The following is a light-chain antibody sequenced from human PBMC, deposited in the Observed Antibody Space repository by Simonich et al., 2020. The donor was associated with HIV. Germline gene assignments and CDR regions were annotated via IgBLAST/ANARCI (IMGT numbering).Light chain of an antibody. CDR2: AAS. V-gene: IGKV3-20*01. CDR3: QQFNSKPYT. CDR1: QSVSSSY. Sequence: EIVFTQSPHTLSFSPGARATLSCRARQSVSSSYLAWFQQKPGQAPRLLIYAASSRAIGIPDRFSGSGSGTDFTLTISRLQPEDFASYYCQQFNSKPYTFGLGTKLEIK. J-gene: IGKJ2*01.